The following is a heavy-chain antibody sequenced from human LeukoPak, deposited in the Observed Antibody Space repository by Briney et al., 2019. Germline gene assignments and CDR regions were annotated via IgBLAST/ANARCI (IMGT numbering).Heavy chain of an antibody. V-gene: IGHV1-18*04. CDR1: GYTFTSYY. CDR3: ARSYDFWSGYYGNWFDP. D-gene: IGHD3-3*01. Sequence: ASVKVSCKASGYTFTSYYMHWVRQAPGQGLEWMGWISAYNGNTNYAQKLQGRVTMTTDTSTSTAYMELRSLRSDDTAVYYCARSYDFWSGYYGNWFDPWGQGTLVTVSS. CDR2: ISAYNGNT. J-gene: IGHJ5*02.